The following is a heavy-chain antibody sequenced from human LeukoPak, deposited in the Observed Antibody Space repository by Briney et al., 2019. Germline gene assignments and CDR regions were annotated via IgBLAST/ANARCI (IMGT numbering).Heavy chain of an antibody. V-gene: IGHV4-39*07. Sequence: PSETLSLTCTVSGGSISSSSYYWGWIRQPPGKGLEWIGSIYYSGSTYYNPSLKSRVTISVDTSKNQFSLKLSSVTAADTAVYYCARLREELHLPRRPRGGAFDIWGQGTMVTVSS. CDR2: IYYSGST. CDR3: ARLREELHLPRRPRGGAFDI. CDR1: GGSISSSSYY. J-gene: IGHJ3*02. D-gene: IGHD1-7*01.